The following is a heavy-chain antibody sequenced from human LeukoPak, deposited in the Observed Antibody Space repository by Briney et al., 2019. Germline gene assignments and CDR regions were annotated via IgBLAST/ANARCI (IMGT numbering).Heavy chain of an antibody. D-gene: IGHD6-19*01. J-gene: IGHJ5*02. CDR2: ISANNGNT. CDR1: GHTFTSYG. Sequence: GASVKVSCKASGHTFTSYGISWVRQAPGQGLEWMGWISANNGNTNYAQKLQGRVTMTTDTSTSTAYMELRSLRSDDTAVYYCARDSSGWLGSGFDPWGQGTLVTVSS. V-gene: IGHV1-18*01. CDR3: ARDSSGWLGSGFDP.